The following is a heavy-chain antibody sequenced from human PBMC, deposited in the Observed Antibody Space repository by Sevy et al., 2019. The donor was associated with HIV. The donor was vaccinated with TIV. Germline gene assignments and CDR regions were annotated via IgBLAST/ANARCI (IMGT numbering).Heavy chain of an antibody. J-gene: IGHJ6*02. V-gene: IGHV3-30*18. CDR3: AKAIQLWPTGEVYYYGMDV. Sequence: GGSLRLSCAASGFTFSSYGMHWVRQAPGKGLEWVAVISYDGSNKYYADSVKGRFTISRDNSKNTLYLQMNSLRAEDTAVYYCAKAIQLWPTGEVYYYGMDVWGQGTTVTVSS. CDR2: ISYDGSNK. CDR1: GFTFSSYG. D-gene: IGHD5-18*01.